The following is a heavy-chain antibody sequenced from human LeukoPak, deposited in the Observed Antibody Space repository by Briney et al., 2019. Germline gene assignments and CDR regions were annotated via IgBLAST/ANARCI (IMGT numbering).Heavy chain of an antibody. D-gene: IGHD6-13*01. J-gene: IGHJ3*02. Sequence: SETLSLTCTVSGGSISSSSYYWGWIRQPPGKGLEWVGTIYYSGSTYYNPSLKSRVTISVDTSKNLFSLKLSSVTAADTAVYYCARHRIAAAEDAFEIWGQGTMVTVSS. CDR1: GGSISSSSYY. CDR2: IYYSGST. CDR3: ARHRIAAAEDAFEI. V-gene: IGHV4-39*01.